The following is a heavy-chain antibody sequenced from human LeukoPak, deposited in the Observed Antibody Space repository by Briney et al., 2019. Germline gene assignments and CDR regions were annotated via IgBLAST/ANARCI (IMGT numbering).Heavy chain of an antibody. Sequence: GGPLTLSCTVSGFPFSHYGMHWVRQTPGAGLEWVGVMWAGGRDKYDAGSVKGRFTIARDSSKNSRFIHMNSLRAEETAVYYWAKDAQRGFDYSNSLQNWGQGILVTVSS. CDR3: AKDAQRGFDYSNSLQN. CDR1: GFPFSHYG. D-gene: IGHD4-11*01. J-gene: IGHJ1*01. V-gene: IGHV3-33*06. CDR2: MWAGGRDK.